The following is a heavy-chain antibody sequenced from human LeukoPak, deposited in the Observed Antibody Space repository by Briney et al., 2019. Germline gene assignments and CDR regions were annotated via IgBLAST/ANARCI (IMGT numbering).Heavy chain of an antibody. J-gene: IGHJ4*02. V-gene: IGHV3-23*01. Sequence: GGSLRLSCAASGFTFKDYGMSWVRQAPGKGLEWLSHTSGSGNSAHYADSVKGRFTISRDNSKNTVYLQMNSLRAEDTAVYYCAKDRGLGFYDDSGHHYWGQGTLVTVSS. CDR2: TSGSGNSA. CDR1: GFTFKDYG. D-gene: IGHD2/OR15-2a*01. CDR3: AKDRGLGFYDDSGHHY.